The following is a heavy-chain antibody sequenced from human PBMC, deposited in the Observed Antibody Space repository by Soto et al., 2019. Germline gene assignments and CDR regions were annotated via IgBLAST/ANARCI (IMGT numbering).Heavy chain of an antibody. CDR3: TRGPRSTSTGTGAF. CDR1: GFTFSMYW. J-gene: IGHJ4*02. V-gene: IGHV3-74*01. CDR2: INDDGSST. D-gene: IGHD1-1*01. Sequence: GGSLRLSCAASGFTFSMYWMHWVRQVPGKGPEWVSRINDDGSSTNYADSAKGRFTISRDNAKNTLYLQMNDLRAEDTAVYYCTRGPRSTSTGTGAFWGQGTLVTVS.